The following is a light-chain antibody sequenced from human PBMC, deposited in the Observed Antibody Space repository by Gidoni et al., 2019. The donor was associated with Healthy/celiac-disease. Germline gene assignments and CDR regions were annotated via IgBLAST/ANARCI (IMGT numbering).Light chain of an antibody. CDR1: QSVSSRY. V-gene: IGKV3-20*01. CDR2: GAS. J-gene: IGKJ4*01. Sequence: ASQSVSSRYLVWYQQKTGQAPRLHIYGASSRATGIPDRFSGSGSGTDFTLTISRLEPEDCAVYYCQQYGSSPLTFGGGTKVEIK. CDR3: QQYGSSPLT.